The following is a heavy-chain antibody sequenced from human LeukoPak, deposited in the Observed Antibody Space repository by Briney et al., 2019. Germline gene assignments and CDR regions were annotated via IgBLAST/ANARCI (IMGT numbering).Heavy chain of an antibody. D-gene: IGHD3-22*01. CDR2: IYYSGST. CDR3: ARVYYDSSGYSFDY. CDR1: GGSISNYY. Sequence: SETLSLTCTVSGGSISNYYWSWIRQPPGKGLEWIGYIYYSGSTNYNPSLKSRVTISVDTSKNQFSLKLSSVTAADTAVYYCARVYYDSSGYSFDYWGQGTLVAVSS. J-gene: IGHJ4*02. V-gene: IGHV4-59*01.